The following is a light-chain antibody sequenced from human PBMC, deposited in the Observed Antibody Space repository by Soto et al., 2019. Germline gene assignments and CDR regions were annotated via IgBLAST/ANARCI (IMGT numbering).Light chain of an antibody. Sequence: ERVSTQYPGTLSLSPGGRATLSSRASQSITSNYLAWYQQKPGQAPRLLIYDASSRATGIPDRFSGSGSGTDFTLTISRLEPEDLGVYYCQQYGYSPPWTFGQGTKVDI. CDR2: DAS. J-gene: IGKJ1*01. CDR1: QSITSNY. V-gene: IGKV3-20*01. CDR3: QQYGYSPPWT.